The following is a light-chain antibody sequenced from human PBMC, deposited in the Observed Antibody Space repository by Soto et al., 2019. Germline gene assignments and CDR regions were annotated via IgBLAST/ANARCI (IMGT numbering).Light chain of an antibody. CDR2: GAS. Sequence: ESGWTQSPGTLSVSPGERATLSCRASQSVSSSYLAWYQQKPGQAPRLLIYGASNRATGIPDRFSGSGSGTDFTLTISSLEPEDFAVYYCQHRNIRPFSFGPVAKVDF. CDR1: QSVSSSY. V-gene: IGKV3D-20*02. J-gene: IGKJ3*01. CDR3: QHRNIRPFS.